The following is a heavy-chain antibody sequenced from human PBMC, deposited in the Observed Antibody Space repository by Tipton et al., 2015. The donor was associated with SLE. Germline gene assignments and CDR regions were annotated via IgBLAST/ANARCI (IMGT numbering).Heavy chain of an antibody. V-gene: IGHV3-9*01. CDR1: GFTFDDYA. D-gene: IGHD3-10*01. Sequence: SLRLSCAASGFTFDDYAMHWVRHAPGKGLEWVSGISWKSGSIGYADSVKGRFTISRDNSKNTLYLQINSLRAEDTAVYYCARRMVQRGAFDIWGQGTMVTVSS. CDR2: ISWKSGSI. J-gene: IGHJ3*02. CDR3: ARRMVQRGAFDI.